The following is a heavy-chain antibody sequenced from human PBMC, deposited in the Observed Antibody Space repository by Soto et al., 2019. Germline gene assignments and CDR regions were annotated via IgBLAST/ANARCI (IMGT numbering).Heavy chain of an antibody. D-gene: IGHD3-10*01. Sequence: SETLFLTCTVSGGSISGYYWGWIRQPPGRGLEYIGYIYSSGSSNYNPSLKSRVTMSVDTSKNQFSLKLNSVTDADTAVYYCARHYGSGSYPLDYWGRGTLVTVS. J-gene: IGHJ4*02. CDR2: IYSSGSS. CDR1: GGSISGYY. V-gene: IGHV4-59*08. CDR3: ARHYGSGSYPLDY.